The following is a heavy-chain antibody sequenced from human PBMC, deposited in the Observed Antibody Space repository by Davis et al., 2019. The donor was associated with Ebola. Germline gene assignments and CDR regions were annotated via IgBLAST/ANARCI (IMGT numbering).Heavy chain of an antibody. CDR2: TSGGGGIT. CDR3: AKSGGSYETNGYFDY. J-gene: IGHJ4*02. Sequence: PGGSLRLSCAASGFTFSIYAMTWVRQAPGKGLEWVSSTSGGGGITYYADSVKGWFTISRDKSKNTLYLQMNGLRAEDTATYYCAKSGGSYETNGYFDYWGQGTLVTVSS. V-gene: IGHV3-23*01. D-gene: IGHD3-22*01. CDR1: GFTFSIYA.